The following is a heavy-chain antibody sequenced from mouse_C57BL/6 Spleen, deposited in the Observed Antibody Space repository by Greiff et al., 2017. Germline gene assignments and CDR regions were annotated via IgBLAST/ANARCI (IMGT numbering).Heavy chain of an antibody. Sequence: VQLQESGPGLVQPSQSLSITCTVSGFSLTSYGVHWVRQSPGKGLEWLGVIWRGGSTDYNAAFMSRLSITKDNSKSQVFFKMNSLQADDTAIYYCAKMGYYSVAWFAYWGQGTLVTVSA. CDR3: AKMGYYSVAWFAY. D-gene: IGHD3-1*01. V-gene: IGHV2-5*01. CDR2: IWRGGST. CDR1: GFSLTSYG. J-gene: IGHJ3*01.